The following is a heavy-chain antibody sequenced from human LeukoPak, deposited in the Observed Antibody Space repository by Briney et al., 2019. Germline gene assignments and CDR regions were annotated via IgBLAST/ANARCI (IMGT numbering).Heavy chain of an antibody. CDR1: GGSFSGYY. J-gene: IGHJ6*02. Sequence: SETLSLTCAVYGGSFSGYYWSWIRQPPGKGLEWIGEINHSGSTNYNPSLKSRVTISVDTSKNQFSLKLSSVTAADTAVYYCARRRILTSYYGMDVWGQGTTVTVSS. V-gene: IGHV4-34*01. D-gene: IGHD3-9*01. CDR2: INHSGST. CDR3: ARRRILTSYYGMDV.